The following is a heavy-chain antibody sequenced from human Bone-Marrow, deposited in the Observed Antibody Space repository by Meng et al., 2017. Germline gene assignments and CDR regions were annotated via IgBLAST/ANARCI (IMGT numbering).Heavy chain of an antibody. CDR1: GGSFVGYY. Sequence: QAQRQQGGVSLSKTWVCVYLTCAVYGGSFVGYYWSWIRQPPGKGLEWSGEINHSGSTNYNPSFKSRVTISVETTKNQFSLKLSSVAAADTAVYYCARGTRPLLFQHWGQGTLVTVAS. D-gene: IGHD1-1*01. CDR3: ARGTRPLLFQH. CDR2: INHSGST. J-gene: IGHJ1*01. V-gene: IGHV4-34*01.